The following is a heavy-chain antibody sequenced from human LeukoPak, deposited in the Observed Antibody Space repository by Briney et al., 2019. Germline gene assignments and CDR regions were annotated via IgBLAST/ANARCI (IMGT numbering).Heavy chain of an antibody. Sequence: ASVKVSCKASGGTFSSYAISWVRQAPGQGLEWMGGIIPIFGTANYAQKFQGRVTITTDESTSTAYMELSSLRSDDTAVYYCARDGSGSYEFSYWGQGTLVTVSS. CDR2: IIPIFGTA. D-gene: IGHD3-10*01. V-gene: IGHV1-69*05. J-gene: IGHJ4*02. CDR1: GGTFSSYA. CDR3: ARDGSGSYEFSY.